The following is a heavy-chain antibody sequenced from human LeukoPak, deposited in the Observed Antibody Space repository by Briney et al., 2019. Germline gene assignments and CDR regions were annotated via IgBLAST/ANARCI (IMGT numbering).Heavy chain of an antibody. CDR3: ARSYRYIYYYGMDV. Sequence: SETLSPTCTVSGGSISSSSYYWGWIRQPPGKGLEWIGSIYYSGSTYYNPSLKSRVTISVDTSKNQFSLKLSSVTAADTAVYYCARSYRYIYYYGMDVWGQGTTVTVSS. V-gene: IGHV4-39*01. J-gene: IGHJ6*02. CDR1: GGSISSSSYY. D-gene: IGHD3-16*02. CDR2: IYYSGST.